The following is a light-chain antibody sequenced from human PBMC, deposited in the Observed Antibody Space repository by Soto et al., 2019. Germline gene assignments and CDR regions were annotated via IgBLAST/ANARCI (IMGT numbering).Light chain of an antibody. Sequence: IHLTESPSALSAAVGDRFSVTGRASQGIITYLNWYQHKPGKAPKLLIYDASNLEPGVPSRFSGRGSGRDFTFTISSLQPEDTATYYCQQYEDIPPTFGQGTRLEIK. J-gene: IGKJ5*01. CDR3: QQYEDIPPT. CDR2: DAS. CDR1: QGIITY. V-gene: IGKV1-33*01.